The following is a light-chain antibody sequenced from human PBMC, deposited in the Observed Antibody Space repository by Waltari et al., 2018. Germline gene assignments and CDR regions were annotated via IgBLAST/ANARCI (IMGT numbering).Light chain of an antibody. CDR1: QSVDSY. CDR2: DAS. V-gene: IGKV3-11*01. J-gene: IGKJ5*01. Sequence: EIVLTQSPATLSLSPGERPTLPCRASQSVDSYLAWYQQKPGQAPRLLIYDASNRATGIPARFSGSGSGTDFTLTISSLEPEDFAVYYCQQRSNWPPITFGQGTRLEIK. CDR3: QQRSNWPPIT.